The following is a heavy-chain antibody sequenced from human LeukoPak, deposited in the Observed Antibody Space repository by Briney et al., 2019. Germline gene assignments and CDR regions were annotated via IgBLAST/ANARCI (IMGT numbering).Heavy chain of an antibody. V-gene: IGHV3-21*01. CDR3: ARGVSTGGYSYGSASYDAFDI. CDR1: GFTFSSYS. Sequence: GGSLRLSCAASGFTFSSYSMNWVRQAPGKGLEWVSSISSSSSYIYYADSEKGRFTISRDNAKNSLYLQMNSLRAEDTAVYYCARGVSTGGYSYGSASYDAFDIWGQGTMVTVSS. J-gene: IGHJ3*02. CDR2: ISSSSSYI. D-gene: IGHD5-18*01.